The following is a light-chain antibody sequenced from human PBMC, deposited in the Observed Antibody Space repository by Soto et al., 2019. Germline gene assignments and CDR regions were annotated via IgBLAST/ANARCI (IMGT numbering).Light chain of an antibody. Sequence: EIVLTQSPGTLSLSPGERATLSCRASQSVSSSYLAWYQQKPGQAPRLLIYGASSRATGIPDRFSGSGSGTYCNLTIRRLEPEHRAVYYCQQYGSSPFTFGPGTKVDIQ. CDR2: GAS. V-gene: IGKV3-20*01. J-gene: IGKJ3*01. CDR1: QSVSSSY. CDR3: QQYGSSPFT.